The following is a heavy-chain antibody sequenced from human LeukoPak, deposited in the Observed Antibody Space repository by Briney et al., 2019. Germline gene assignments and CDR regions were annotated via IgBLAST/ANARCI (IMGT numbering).Heavy chain of an antibody. J-gene: IGHJ4*02. D-gene: IGHD1-14*01. Sequence: GGSLRLSCAASGFTFSSYDMSWLRQAPGKGLEWVSAISGSGGSTYYADSVKGRFTISRDNSKNTLYLQMNSLRAEDTAVYYCAKGSLRYGFDYWGQGTLVTVSS. CDR3: AKGSLRYGFDY. CDR2: ISGSGGST. CDR1: GFTFSSYD. V-gene: IGHV3-23*01.